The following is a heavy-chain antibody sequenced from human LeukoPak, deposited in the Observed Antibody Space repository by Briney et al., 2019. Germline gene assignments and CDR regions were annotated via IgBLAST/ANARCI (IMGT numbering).Heavy chain of an antibody. CDR2: IYDNGNA. CDR3: ARRTLRSPFDD. D-gene: IGHD4-17*01. Sequence: SETLSLTCTVSGASFNGYFWDWIRQSPGKGLEWIGYIYDNGNANYNPSLKSRVTISLDTSKNQFSLRLSSVTAADTAIYYCARRTLRSPFDDWGQGTLVTVSS. CDR1: GASFNGYF. V-gene: IGHV4-59*08. J-gene: IGHJ4*02.